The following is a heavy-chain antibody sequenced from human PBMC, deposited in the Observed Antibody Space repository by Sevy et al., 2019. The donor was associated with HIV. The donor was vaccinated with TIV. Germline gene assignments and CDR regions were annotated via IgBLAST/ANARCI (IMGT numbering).Heavy chain of an antibody. CDR2: VFPGDSDT. D-gene: IGHD2-21*02. CDR3: ARHPYCGGDCFIDS. V-gene: IGHV5-51*01. Sequence: GESLKISCQASGYDFKNYWIGWVRHVPGGGLEWMGIVFPGDSDTRYSPSIEGQVTISADKSKTTAYLHWNSLKASDSGIFYCARHPYCGGDCFIDSWGQGTMVTVSS. CDR1: GYDFKNYW. J-gene: IGHJ4*02.